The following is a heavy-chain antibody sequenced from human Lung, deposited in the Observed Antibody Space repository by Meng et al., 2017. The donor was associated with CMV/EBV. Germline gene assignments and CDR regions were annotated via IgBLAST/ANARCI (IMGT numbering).Heavy chain of an antibody. CDR1: GGTFSSYA. J-gene: IGHJ5*02. CDR2: IIPIFGTA. V-gene: IGHV1-69*05. D-gene: IGHD2-2*02. CDR3: ARGTTSRYCSSTSCYRGAGVDP. Sequence: SXXVSCKASGGTFSSYAISWVLQAPGQGLEWMGGIIPIFGTANYAQKFQGRVTITTDESTSTAYMELSSLRSEDTAVYYCARGTTSRYCSSTSCYRGAGVDPWGQGPLVPVSS.